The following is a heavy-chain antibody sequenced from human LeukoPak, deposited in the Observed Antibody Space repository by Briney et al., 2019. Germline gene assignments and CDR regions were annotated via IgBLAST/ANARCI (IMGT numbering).Heavy chain of an antibody. J-gene: IGHJ4*02. CDR1: GYTFTSYG. D-gene: IGHD3-22*01. CDR2: ISAYNGNT. Sequence: ASVKVSCKASGYTFTSYGISWVRQAPGQGLEWMGWISAYNGNTNYAQKLQGRVTMTTDTSTSTAYKELRSLRSDDTAVYYCARDVGYYDSSGYYYWYYWGQGTLVTVSS. V-gene: IGHV1-18*01. CDR3: ARDVGYYDSSGYYYWYY.